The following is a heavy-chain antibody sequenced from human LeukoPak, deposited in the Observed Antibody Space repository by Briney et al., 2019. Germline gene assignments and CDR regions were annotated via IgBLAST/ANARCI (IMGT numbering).Heavy chain of an antibody. V-gene: IGHV4-39*01. Sequence: SETLSLTCTVSGDSISSGPSYWGWIRQPPGKGLEWIGTIYYSMSTYYNPSLKSRVAISVDTSKNQFSLKLSSVTAADTAVYYCARRGYDSSGYYYAYWGQGTLVTVSS. CDR2: IYYSMST. CDR3: ARRGYDSSGYYYAY. CDR1: GDSISSGPSY. J-gene: IGHJ4*02. D-gene: IGHD3-22*01.